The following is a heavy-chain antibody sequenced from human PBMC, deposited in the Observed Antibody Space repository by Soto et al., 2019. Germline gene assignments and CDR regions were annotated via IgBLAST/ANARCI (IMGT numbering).Heavy chain of an antibody. D-gene: IGHD6-13*01. Sequence: QVQLQESGPGLGKPSGTLSLTCAVSGASISRTNWWSWVRQFPGKGLEWIGEIFHDGRTNYNPSLKSRVTISVDKSKNHFSLELTSVTAADTAIYYCAREGQELRDWGHGTLVTVSS. CDR2: IFHDGRT. CDR1: GASISRTNW. J-gene: IGHJ4*01. V-gene: IGHV4-4*02. CDR3: AREGQELRD.